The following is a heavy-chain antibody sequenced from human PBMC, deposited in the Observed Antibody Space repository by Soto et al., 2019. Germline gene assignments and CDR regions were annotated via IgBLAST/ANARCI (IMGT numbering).Heavy chain of an antibody. J-gene: IGHJ4*02. D-gene: IGHD2-15*01. CDR3: AKSTLGYCSGGSCSPPHYFDY. CDR2: VGGSGDST. CDR1: GFTFSNYA. V-gene: IGHV3-23*01. Sequence: EVQLLDSGGGLVQPGGSLRLSCAASGFTFSNYAMSWVRQAPGKGLEWVSGVGGSGDSTYYADSVKGRFTISRDNSKDTLYLQMNSLRAEDTAVYYCAKSTLGYCSGGSCSPPHYFDYWGQGTLVTVSS.